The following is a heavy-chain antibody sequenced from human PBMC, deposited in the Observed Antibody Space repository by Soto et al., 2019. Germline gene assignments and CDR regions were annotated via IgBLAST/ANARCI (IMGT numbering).Heavy chain of an antibody. J-gene: IGHJ6*02. Sequence: GESVKVSCKASGYTFTSYGISWVRQAPGQGHERMGWASAYNGNTNYAQKVQGRVSMTTDTSTTTAYLELRSLISDDMALYYCARTEGYCSSISCPGYNGTDVWG. V-gene: IGHV1-18*03. CDR1: GYTFTSYG. D-gene: IGHD2-2*01. CDR3: ARTEGYCSSISCPGYNGTDV. CDR2: ASAYNGNT.